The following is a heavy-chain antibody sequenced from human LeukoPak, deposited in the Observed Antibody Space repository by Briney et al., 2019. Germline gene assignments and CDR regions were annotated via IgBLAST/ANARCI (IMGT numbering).Heavy chain of an antibody. CDR2: FNSDTGNT. V-gene: IGHV1-3*01. D-gene: IGHD6-19*01. Sequence: GASVKVSCKASGYTLTNYAIHWVRQAPGQRLEWMGWFNSDTGNTEYSQKFQGRVSISRDTSANTAYMEVNRLRSEDTAVFYCVRGGPNKSGWTLDYWGQGTLVTVSS. J-gene: IGHJ4*02. CDR1: GYTLTNYA. CDR3: VRGGPNKSGWTLDY.